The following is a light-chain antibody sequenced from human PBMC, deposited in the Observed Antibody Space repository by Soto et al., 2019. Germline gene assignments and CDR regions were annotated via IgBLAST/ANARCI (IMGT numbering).Light chain of an antibody. J-gene: IGKJ5*01. CDR3: QQYYNWPPIT. CDR2: GAS. V-gene: IGKV3-20*01. CDR1: QSVSSSY. Sequence: EIVLTQSPGTLSLSPGERATLSCRASQSVSSSYLAWYQQKPGQAPRLLIYGASNRATGIPDRFSGSGSGTDFTLTISRLEPEDFAVYYCQQYYNWPPITFGQGTRLEIK.